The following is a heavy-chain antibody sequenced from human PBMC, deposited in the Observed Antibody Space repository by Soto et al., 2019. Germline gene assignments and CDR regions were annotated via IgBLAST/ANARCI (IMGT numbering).Heavy chain of an antibody. Sequence: SETLSLTCTFSGGSISSYYWSWIRQPPGKGLEWIGYIYYSGSTNYNPSLKSRVTISVDTSKNQFSLKLSSVTAADTAVYYWARHPIEYAATFWFDPWGQGTLVTVS. J-gene: IGHJ5*02. CDR3: ARHPIEYAATFWFDP. V-gene: IGHV4-59*08. CDR1: GGSISSYY. D-gene: IGHD2-8*01. CDR2: IYYSGST.